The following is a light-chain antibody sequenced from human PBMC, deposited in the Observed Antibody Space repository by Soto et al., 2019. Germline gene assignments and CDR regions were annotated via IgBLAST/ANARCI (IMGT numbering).Light chain of an antibody. J-gene: IGKJ2*03. CDR1: QSIGTS. CDR3: QQCYSYYS. CDR2: DAS. Sequence: DIQMTQSPSTLSASVEDRVTITCRDSQSIGTSLAWHQQKPGKAPRFLIYDASTLESGVPSRFSGSGSGTEFTLTISSLQPDDFGTYYCQQCYSYYSFGQGTKLEIK. V-gene: IGKV1-5*01.